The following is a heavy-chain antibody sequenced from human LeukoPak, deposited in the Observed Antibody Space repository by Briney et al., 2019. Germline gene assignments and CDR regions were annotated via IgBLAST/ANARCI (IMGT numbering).Heavy chain of an antibody. CDR1: GFTFSSYS. J-gene: IGHJ4*02. Sequence: GGSLRLSCAASGFTFSSYSMNWVRQAPGKGLEWVSSISSSSIYLYYANSVKGRFTISRDNADNSLYLQMNSLRAEDTAVYYCAGSRTTVTKDALDYWGQGTLVTVSS. D-gene: IGHD4-17*01. CDR2: ISSSSIYL. CDR3: AGSRTTVTKDALDY. V-gene: IGHV3-21*01.